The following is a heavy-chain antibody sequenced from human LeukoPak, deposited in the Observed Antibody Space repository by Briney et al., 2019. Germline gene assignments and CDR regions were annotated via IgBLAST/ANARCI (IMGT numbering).Heavy chain of an antibody. D-gene: IGHD3-16*01. CDR2: ISTGNSII. V-gene: IGHV3-48*02. J-gene: IGHJ4*02. Sequence: GGSLRLSCAASGFTFSSYSMNWVRQAPGKGLEWISYISTGNSIIYYADSVKGRFIISRDNAKDSLYLQMNSLRDGDTALYYCARDWAYSFDYWGQGTLVTVSS. CDR3: ARDWAYSFDY. CDR1: GFTFSSYS.